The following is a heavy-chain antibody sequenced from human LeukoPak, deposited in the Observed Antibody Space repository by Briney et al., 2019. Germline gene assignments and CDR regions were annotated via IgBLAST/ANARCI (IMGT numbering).Heavy chain of an antibody. V-gene: IGHV3-43D*03. CDR3: AREAPALDS. CDR1: GFTFDDYG. J-gene: IGHJ4*02. CDR2: ISWDGGRI. Sequence: GGSLRLSCAASGFTFDDYGMHWVRQAPEKGLEWVSLISWDGGRIYYADSVRGRFTISRDNVKNSLYLQMNSLRAEDTAVYFCAREAPALDSWGQGTLLTVSS. D-gene: IGHD2-2*01.